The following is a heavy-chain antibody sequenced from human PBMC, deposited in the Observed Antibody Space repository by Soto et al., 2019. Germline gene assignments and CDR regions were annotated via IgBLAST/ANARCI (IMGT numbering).Heavy chain of an antibody. CDR1: GGSISSGGYY. V-gene: IGHV4-31*03. J-gene: IGHJ1*01. Sequence: SETLSLTCTVSGGSISSGGYYWSWIRQHPGKGLEWIGYIYYSGSTYYNPSLKSRVTISVDTSKNQFSLKLSSVTAADTAVYYCARVSSGYYGKGLQHWGQGTLVTVSS. D-gene: IGHD3-22*01. CDR3: ARVSSGYYGKGLQH. CDR2: IYYSGST.